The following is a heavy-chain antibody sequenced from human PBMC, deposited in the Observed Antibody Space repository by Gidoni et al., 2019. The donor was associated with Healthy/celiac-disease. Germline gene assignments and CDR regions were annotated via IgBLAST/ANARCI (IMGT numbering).Heavy chain of an antibody. Sequence: QVTLKESVPALVKPTQTLTLTCPFSGFSLSTSGMRVSWIRQPPGKALEWLARIDWDDDKFYSTSLKTRLTISKDTSKNQVVLTMTNMDPVDTATYYCARTRLQYYGMDVWGQGTTVTVSS. CDR2: IDWDDDK. CDR3: ARTRLQYYGMDV. D-gene: IGHD4-4*01. CDR1: GFSLSTSGMR. J-gene: IGHJ6*02. V-gene: IGHV2-70*04.